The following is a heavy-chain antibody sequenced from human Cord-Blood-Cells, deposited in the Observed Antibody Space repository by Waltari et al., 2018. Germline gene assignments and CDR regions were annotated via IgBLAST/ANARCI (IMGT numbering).Heavy chain of an antibody. CDR1: GYSFTNYW. CDR2: SYAVDSES. V-gene: IGHV5-51*01. D-gene: IGHD1-26*01. J-gene: IGHJ5*02. Sequence: EVQLVQSGAEVKKPGESLKISCKGSGYSFTNYWIGWVRQMPGKGLEGVGSSYAVDSESRSGPHVQGQVTISADKSSSTAYLQWSSLKASDTAMYYCARQGRPYSGSCYNWFDPWGQGALVTVSS. CDR3: ARQGRPYSGSCYNWFDP.